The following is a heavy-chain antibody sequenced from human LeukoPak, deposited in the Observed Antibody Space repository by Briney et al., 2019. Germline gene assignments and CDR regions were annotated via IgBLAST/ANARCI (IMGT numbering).Heavy chain of an antibody. J-gene: IGHJ4*02. Sequence: GGSLRLFCAASGFTFSSYFMSWVRQAPGKGLEWVSAIRGSGGSTYYADSVKGRFTISRDNSKNTLHLQMNSLRAEDTAVYYCAKGDYSLTFDYWGQGTLVTVSS. CDR1: GFTFSSYF. CDR2: IRGSGGST. D-gene: IGHD4-17*01. CDR3: AKGDYSLTFDY. V-gene: IGHV3-23*01.